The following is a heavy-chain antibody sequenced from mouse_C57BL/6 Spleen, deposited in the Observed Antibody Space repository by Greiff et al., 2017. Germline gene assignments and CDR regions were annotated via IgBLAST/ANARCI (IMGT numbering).Heavy chain of an antibody. Sequence: QVQLQQSGAELVRPGTSVKVSCKASGYAFTNYLIEWVKQRPGQGLEWIGVINPGSGGTNYNEKFKGKATLTADKSSSTAYMQLSSLTSEDSAVYFCARFTTVVAPDYWGQGTTLTVSS. D-gene: IGHD1-1*01. CDR3: ARFTTVVAPDY. J-gene: IGHJ2*01. CDR2: INPGSGGT. V-gene: IGHV1-54*01. CDR1: GYAFTNYL.